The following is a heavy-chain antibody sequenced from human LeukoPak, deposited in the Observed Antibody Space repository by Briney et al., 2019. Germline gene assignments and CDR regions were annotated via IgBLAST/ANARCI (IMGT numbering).Heavy chain of an antibody. CDR1: GFTFSSYS. J-gene: IGHJ3*02. D-gene: IGHD6-19*01. Sequence: PGRSLRLSCAASGFTFSSYSMNWVRQAPGKGLEWVSSISSSSSYIYYADSVKGRFTISRDNAENSLYLQMNSLRAEDTAVYYCARRAVAVDFDAFDIWGQGTMVTVSS. CDR2: ISSSSSYI. V-gene: IGHV3-21*01. CDR3: ARRAVAVDFDAFDI.